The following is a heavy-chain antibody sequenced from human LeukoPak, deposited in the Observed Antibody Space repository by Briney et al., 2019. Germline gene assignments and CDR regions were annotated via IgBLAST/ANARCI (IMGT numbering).Heavy chain of an antibody. CDR2: INHTGTT. V-gene: IGHV4-34*01. J-gene: IGHJ6*03. CDR1: GGSFSTYY. Sequence: SETLSLTCAVYGGSFSTYYWNWIRQSPGKGLEWLGEINHTGTTNYNPSLKSRGTLSVDTSKNQFSLKLKSVTAADTAVYYCARGAADRSNYYYYIDVWGNGTTVTVS. D-gene: IGHD5-24*01. CDR3: ARGAADRSNYYYYIDV.